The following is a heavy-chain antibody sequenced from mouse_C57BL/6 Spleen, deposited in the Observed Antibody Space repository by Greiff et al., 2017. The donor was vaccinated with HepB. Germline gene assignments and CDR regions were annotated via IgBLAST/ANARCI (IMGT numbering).Heavy chain of an antibody. J-gene: IGHJ2*01. Sequence: EVQLVESGGGLVKPGGSLKLSCAASGFTFSSYAMSWVRQTPEKRLEWVATISDGGSYTYYPDNVKGRFTISRDNAKNNLYLQMSHLKSEDTAMYYCARDPPYDGHFDYWGQGTTLTVSS. CDR2: ISDGGSYT. D-gene: IGHD2-3*01. CDR3: ARDPPYDGHFDY. CDR1: GFTFSSYA. V-gene: IGHV5-4*01.